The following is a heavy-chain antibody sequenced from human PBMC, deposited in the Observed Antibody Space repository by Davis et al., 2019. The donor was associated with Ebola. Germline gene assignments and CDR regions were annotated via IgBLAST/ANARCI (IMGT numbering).Heavy chain of an antibody. CDR3: MSLTGGS. Sequence: GESLKISCAASGFTFSSYWMHWVRQAPGEGLVWVSDINRDGSTTKYADSVKGRFTISRDNAKNTLYLQMNSLRAEDTAVYYCMSLTGGSWGQGTLVTVSS. CDR1: GFTFSSYW. CDR2: INRDGSTT. D-gene: IGHD3-16*01. J-gene: IGHJ5*02. V-gene: IGHV3-74*01.